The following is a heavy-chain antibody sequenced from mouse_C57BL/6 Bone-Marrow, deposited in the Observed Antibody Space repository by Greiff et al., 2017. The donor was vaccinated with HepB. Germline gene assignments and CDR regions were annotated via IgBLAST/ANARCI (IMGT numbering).Heavy chain of an antibody. V-gene: IGHV1-82*01. CDR3: ARCPIYYYGGSYWDFDV. Sequence: QVQLQQSGPELVKPGASVKISCKASGYAFSSSWMNWVKQRPGKGLEWIGRIYPGDGDTNYNGKFKGKATLTADKSSSTAYMQLSSLTSEDSAVYFCARCPIYYYGGSYWDFDVWGTGTTVTVAS. CDR2: IYPGDGDT. CDR1: GYAFSSSW. D-gene: IGHD1-1*01. J-gene: IGHJ1*03.